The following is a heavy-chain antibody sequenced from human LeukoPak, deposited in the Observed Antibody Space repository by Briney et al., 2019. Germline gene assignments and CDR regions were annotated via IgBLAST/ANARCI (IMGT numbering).Heavy chain of an antibody. J-gene: IGHJ4*02. CDR3: ARDPHCSNTNCPFDY. Sequence: SRTLSLTCAVSGGSISSNDWWSWVRQPPGRGLEWIGYIYRNENPNYNPSLKSRVTMSADKSKNQFSLRLSSVTAADTAVYYCARDPHCSNTNCPFDYWGQGILVIVYS. D-gene: IGHD2-2*01. CDR1: GGSISSNDW. V-gene: IGHV4-4*02. CDR2: IYRNENP.